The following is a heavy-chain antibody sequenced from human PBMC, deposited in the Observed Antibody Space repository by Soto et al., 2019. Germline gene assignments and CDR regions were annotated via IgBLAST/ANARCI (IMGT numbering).Heavy chain of an antibody. CDR2: ISYDGSNK. J-gene: IGHJ6*02. V-gene: IGHV3-30*18. CDR3: AKDTLGLASGCDLCYYYYGMDV. D-gene: IGHD6-19*01. Sequence: QVQLVESGGGVVQPGRSLRLSCAASGFTFSSYGMHWVRQAPGKGLEWVAVISYDGSNKYYADSVKGRFTISRDNSKNTLYLQMNSLRAEDTDVYYCAKDTLGLASGCDLCYYYYGMDVWGQGTTVTVSS. CDR1: GFTFSSYG.